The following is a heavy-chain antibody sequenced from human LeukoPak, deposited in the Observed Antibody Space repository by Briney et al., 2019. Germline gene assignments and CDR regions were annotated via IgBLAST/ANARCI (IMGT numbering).Heavy chain of an antibody. J-gene: IGHJ4*02. CDR2: ISGSGGSI. D-gene: IGHD3-22*01. V-gene: IGHV3-23*01. Sequence: GGSLRLSCAASGFTFSSYAMSWVRQAPGKGLQWVSDISGSGGSIYYADSVKGRFTISRDNSKNTLYLQMNSLRADNMPEYNRAKENAMRYYFDSSGYATWGQGTLVTVSS. CDR1: GFTFSSYA. CDR3: AKENAMRYYFDSSGYAT.